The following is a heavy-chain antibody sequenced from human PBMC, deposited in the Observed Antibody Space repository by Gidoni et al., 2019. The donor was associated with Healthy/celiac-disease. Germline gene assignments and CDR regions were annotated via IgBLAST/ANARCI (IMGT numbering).Heavy chain of an antibody. V-gene: IGHV3-30*18. CDR2: ISYDGSNK. CDR3: AKRALPQGYYYGMDV. Sequence: QVQLVESGGGVVQPGRSLSLSCAASGFTFSSYGMHGVRQAPGKELEWVAVISYDGSNKYYADSVKGRFTISRDNSKNTLYLQMNSLRAEDTAVYYCAKRALPQGYYYGMDVWGKGTTVTVSS. CDR1: GFTFSSYG. J-gene: IGHJ6*04.